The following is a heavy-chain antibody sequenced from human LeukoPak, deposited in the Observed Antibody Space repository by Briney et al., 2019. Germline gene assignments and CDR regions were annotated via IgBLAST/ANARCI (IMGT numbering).Heavy chain of an antibody. CDR3: ARDNYYGSSGYFDY. J-gene: IGHJ4*02. CDR2: IYYSGST. D-gene: IGHD3-22*01. Sequence: SETLSLTCTVSGGSISSGSYYWGWIRQPPGKGLEWIGSIYYSGSTYYNPSLKSRVTISVDTSKNQFSLKLSSVTSADTAVYYCARDNYYGSSGYFDYWGQGTLVTVSS. V-gene: IGHV4-39*07. CDR1: GGSISSGSYY.